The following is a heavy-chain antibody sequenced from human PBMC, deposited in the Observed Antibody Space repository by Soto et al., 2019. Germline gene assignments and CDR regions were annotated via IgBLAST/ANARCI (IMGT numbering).Heavy chain of an antibody. CDR3: AREVNWISRGVPDAFDI. CDR1: GGSISSGGYY. J-gene: IGHJ3*02. V-gene: IGHV4-31*03. CDR2: IYYSGST. D-gene: IGHD1-1*01. Sequence: SETLSLTCTVSGGSISSGGYYWSWIRQHPGKGLEWIGYIYYSGSTYYNPSLKSRVTISVDTSKNLFSLKLSSVTAADTAVYYCAREVNWISRGVPDAFDIWGQGTMVTVSS.